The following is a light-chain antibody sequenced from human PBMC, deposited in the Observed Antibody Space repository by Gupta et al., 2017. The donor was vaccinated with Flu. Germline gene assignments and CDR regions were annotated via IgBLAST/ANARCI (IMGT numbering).Light chain of an antibody. CDR1: QSLLSSAHNAYA. V-gene: IGKV4-1*01. CDR2: WAS. Sequence: NCRSSQSLLSSAHNAYALAWYQQKPGQPPKLLSYWASTRGSGVPDRFSGSGSETDFTLTINSLQAEDVAVYYCQQFYGSPRTFGQGTKVEIK. CDR3: QQFYGSPRT. J-gene: IGKJ1*01.